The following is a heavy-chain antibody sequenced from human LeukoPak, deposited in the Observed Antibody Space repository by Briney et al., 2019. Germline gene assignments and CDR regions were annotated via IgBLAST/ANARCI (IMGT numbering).Heavy chain of an antibody. Sequence: SETLSLTCAVYGGSFSGCNWSWIRQPPGKGLEWIGEINHSGSTNYNPSLKSRVTISVDTSKNQFSLKLSSVTAADTAVYYCARRGRRQSGIAAAGRSRDWFDPWGQGTLVTVSS. V-gene: IGHV4-34*01. D-gene: IGHD6-13*01. CDR2: INHSGST. CDR1: GGSFSGCN. CDR3: ARRGRRQSGIAAAGRSRDWFDP. J-gene: IGHJ5*02.